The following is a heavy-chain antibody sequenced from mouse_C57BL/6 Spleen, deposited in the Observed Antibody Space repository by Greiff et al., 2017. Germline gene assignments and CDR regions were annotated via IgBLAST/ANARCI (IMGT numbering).Heavy chain of an antibody. CDR3: ARSRDYDVNYYFDY. J-gene: IGHJ2*01. CDR1: GYTFTSYT. D-gene: IGHD2-4*01. CDR2: INPSSGYT. V-gene: IGHV1-4*01. Sequence: VQLQQSGAELARPGASVKMSCKASGYTFTSYTMHWVKQRPGQGLEWIGYINPSSGYTKYNQKFKDKATLTADKSSSTAYMQLSSLTSEDSAVYDCARSRDYDVNYYFDYWGQGTTLTVSS.